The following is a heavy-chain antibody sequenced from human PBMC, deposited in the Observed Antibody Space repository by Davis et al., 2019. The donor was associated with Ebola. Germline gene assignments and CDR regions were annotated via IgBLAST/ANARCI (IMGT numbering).Heavy chain of an antibody. Sequence: ASVKVSCKASGYTFTSFYIHWVRQVPGQGLEWMGIINPNDGRTVFAQNFQGRVTLTSDTSTSTVYLDLNSLRSDDTAVYYCARSPGYCSTHSCFSSLSSSGFRESAYWGQGTLVTVSS. CDR2: INPNDGRT. CDR1: GYTFTSFY. CDR3: ARSPGYCSTHSCFSSLSSSGFRESAY. D-gene: IGHD2-2*01. V-gene: IGHV1-46*01. J-gene: IGHJ4*02.